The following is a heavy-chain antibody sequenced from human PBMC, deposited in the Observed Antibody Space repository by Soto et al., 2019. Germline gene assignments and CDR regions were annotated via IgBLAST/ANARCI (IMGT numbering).Heavy chain of an antibody. D-gene: IGHD1-7*01. J-gene: IGHJ4*02. CDR1: GFIVSDNY. CDR2: TYTGGYT. CDR3: AREVSGTSFDY. V-gene: IGHV3-53*01. Sequence: PGGSLRLSCAASGFIVSDNYINWVRQAPGKGLEWVSVTYTGGYTYYADSVKGRFTISRDSSKNTLYLQMNSLRAEDTAVYYCAREVSGTSFDYWGQGTLVTVSS.